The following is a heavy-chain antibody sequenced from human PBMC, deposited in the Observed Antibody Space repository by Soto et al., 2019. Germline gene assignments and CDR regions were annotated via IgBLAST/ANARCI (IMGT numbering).Heavy chain of an antibody. CDR2: IKEDGSEK. J-gene: IGHJ6*02. CDR3: TRKRFGMDV. V-gene: IGHV3-7*03. Sequence: VQLVESGGGLVQPGESLRLSCAASGFTFSNSWMSWVRQAPGKGLEWVANIKEDGSEKDYVDPVKGRFTITRDNAKNSLYLQMNNLRAEDTAVDFCTRKRFGMDVWGQGTTVTVSS. CDR1: GFTFSNSW.